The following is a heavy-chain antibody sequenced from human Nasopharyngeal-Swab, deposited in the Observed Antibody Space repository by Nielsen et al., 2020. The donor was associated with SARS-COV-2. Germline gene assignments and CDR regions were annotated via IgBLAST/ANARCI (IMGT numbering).Heavy chain of an antibody. CDR1: GFTFSTYW. D-gene: IGHD6-19*01. J-gene: IGHJ4*02. Sequence: GESLKISCEASGFTFSTYWMSWVRQAPGKGLEWVANIRQDESEKYYADSVKGRFTISRDNAKNSLFLQMNSLRVADTAVYYCARLLEVGGTPLDYWGQGTLVSVSS. CDR2: IRQDESEK. CDR3: ARLLEVGGTPLDY. V-gene: IGHV3-7*01.